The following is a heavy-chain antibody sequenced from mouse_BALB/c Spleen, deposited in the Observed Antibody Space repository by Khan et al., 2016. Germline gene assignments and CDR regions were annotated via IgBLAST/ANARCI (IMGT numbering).Heavy chain of an antibody. CDR1: GYTFTDYA. V-gene: IGHV1S137*01. Sequence: VQLQESGPELVRPGESVKISCKGSGYTFTDYAVHWVKQSHAKSPERIGLISIYYDIINYNQKFKDRATMTVDKSSRTAYMELARLTSEDSAIYYCARWKDYSYEAMDYWGQGTSVTVSS. CDR2: ISIYYDII. D-gene: IGHD1-2*01. J-gene: IGHJ4*01. CDR3: ARWKDYSYEAMDY.